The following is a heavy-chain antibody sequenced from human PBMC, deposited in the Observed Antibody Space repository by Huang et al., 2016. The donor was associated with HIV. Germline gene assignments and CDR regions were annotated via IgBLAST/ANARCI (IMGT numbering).Heavy chain of an antibody. CDR2: INHRGQS. CDR3: ARGRGSSWSLFDN. D-gene: IGHD6-13*01. V-gene: IGHV4-34*01. J-gene: IGHJ4*02. CDR1: GGSFSDFF. Sequence: QVQLHQWGAGLLRPSETLSLTCAVYGGSFSDFFWRWIRQSPGKGLECIGGINHRGQSNYNPSLKSRVTIAVDPSKKQFSLKLKSVTAADTSIYYCARGRGSSWSLFDNWGQGSLITVLS.